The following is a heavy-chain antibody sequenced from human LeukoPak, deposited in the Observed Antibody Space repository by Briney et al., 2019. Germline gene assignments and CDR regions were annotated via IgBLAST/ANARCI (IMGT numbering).Heavy chain of an antibody. Sequence: GGSLRLSCAASGFTVSSNYMSWVRQAPGKGLEWVSVIYSGGSTYYADSVKGRFTISRDNSKNTLYLQMNSLRAEDTAVYYCARAAVQEDYFDYWGQGTLVTVSS. D-gene: IGHD6-6*01. V-gene: IGHV3-53*01. CDR3: ARAAVQEDYFDY. CDR2: IYSGGST. J-gene: IGHJ4*02. CDR1: GFTVSSNY.